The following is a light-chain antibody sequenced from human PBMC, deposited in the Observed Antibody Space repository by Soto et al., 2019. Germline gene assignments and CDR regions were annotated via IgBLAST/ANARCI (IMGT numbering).Light chain of an antibody. Sequence: DIQMTQSPSSLSASVGDRVTITCQASHDISNYLNWYQQKPGKAPKLLIYAASNLETGVPPRFSGSGSGTDFTLTVSSLQPEDIATYYCQQYHNPPLTFGGWTKVAIK. CDR2: AAS. CDR1: HDISNY. CDR3: QQYHNPPLT. J-gene: IGKJ4*01. V-gene: IGKV1-33*01.